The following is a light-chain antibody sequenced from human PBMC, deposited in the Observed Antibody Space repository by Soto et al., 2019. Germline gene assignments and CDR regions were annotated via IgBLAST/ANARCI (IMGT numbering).Light chain of an antibody. J-gene: IGKJ1*01. CDR1: QSVSSSY. CDR2: GAS. V-gene: IGKV3-20*01. Sequence: EIVLTQSPGTLSLSPGERATLSCRASQSVSSSYLAWYQQKPGQAPRLLIYGASSSATGIPDRFSGSGSGTDFTLTISRLEPQDCAVYYCQQYGSSPQTFGQGTKVDIK. CDR3: QQYGSSPQT.